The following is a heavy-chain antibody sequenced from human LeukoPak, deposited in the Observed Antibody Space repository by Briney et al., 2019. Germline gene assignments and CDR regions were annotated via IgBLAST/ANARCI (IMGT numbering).Heavy chain of an antibody. CDR3: ASPTYSYQLLLFDY. J-gene: IGHJ4*02. CDR1: GFTFSSYW. CDR2: IKQDGSEK. D-gene: IGHD2-2*01. V-gene: IGHV3-7*01. Sequence: PGGSLRLSCAASGFTFSSYWMSWVRQAPGKGLEWVANIKQDGSEKYYVDSVKGRFTISRDNAKNSLYLQMNSLRAEDTAVYYCASPTYSYQLLLFDYWGQGTLVTVSS.